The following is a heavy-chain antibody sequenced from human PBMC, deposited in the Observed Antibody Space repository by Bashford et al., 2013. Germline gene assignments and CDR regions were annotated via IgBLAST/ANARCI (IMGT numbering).Heavy chain of an antibody. D-gene: IGHD4-11*01. CDR3: ARRHDYTFDY. Sequence: WVRQMPGKGLEWMGIIYPGDSDTRYSPSFQGQVTISVDKSISTAYLQWSSLKASDTAMYYCARRHDYTFDYWGPEPWSTVSS. CDR2: IYPGDSDT. V-gene: IGHV5-51*01. J-gene: IGHJ4*01.